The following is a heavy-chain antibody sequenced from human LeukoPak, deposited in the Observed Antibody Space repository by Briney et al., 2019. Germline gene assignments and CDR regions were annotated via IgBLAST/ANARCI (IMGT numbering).Heavy chain of an antibody. Sequence: PSETLSLTCSVSGGSISSYYWSWIRQPPGKGLEWIGYIYYSGSTKYNPSLESRVTISVDTSKSQFSLKLSSVTTADTAAYYCARGGGSPEFWGQGTQVTVSS. J-gene: IGHJ4*02. CDR1: GGSISSYY. V-gene: IGHV4-59*01. CDR3: ARGGGSPEF. D-gene: IGHD1-26*01. CDR2: IYYSGST.